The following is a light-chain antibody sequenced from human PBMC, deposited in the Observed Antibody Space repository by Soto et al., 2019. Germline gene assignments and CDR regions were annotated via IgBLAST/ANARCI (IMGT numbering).Light chain of an antibody. CDR3: QRTYNAPPIFT. V-gene: IGKV1-12*01. J-gene: IGKJ3*01. Sequence: DIQMTQLPSSMSASVGDRVTITCRASQGISRWLAWYHQKPGKAPNLLIYSASTLHSGVPSRFSGSGSGTDFTLTISSLQPEDVATYYGQRTYNAPPIFTFGPGTKVDIK. CDR1: QGISRW. CDR2: SAS.